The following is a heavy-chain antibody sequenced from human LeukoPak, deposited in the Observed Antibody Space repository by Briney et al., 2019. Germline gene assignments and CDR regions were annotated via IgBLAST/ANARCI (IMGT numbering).Heavy chain of an antibody. Sequence: SETLSLTCTVSGGSISSCYWSWIRQPPKKGLEWIGYIYYSRGTNYNPSLKSRVTISVDTSKNHFSLKLSSVTAADTAVYYCARGGDGYNPLDYWGQGTLVTVSS. CDR1: GGSISSCY. V-gene: IGHV4-59*01. CDR2: IYYSRGT. J-gene: IGHJ4*02. CDR3: ARGGDGYNPLDY. D-gene: IGHD5-24*01.